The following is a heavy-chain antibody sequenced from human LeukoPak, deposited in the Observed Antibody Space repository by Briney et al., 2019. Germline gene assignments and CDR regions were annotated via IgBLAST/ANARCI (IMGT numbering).Heavy chain of an antibody. D-gene: IGHD3-3*01. CDR1: GGSLSSYY. CDR3: ARRHDDFWSGTNAFDI. CDR2: IYYSGST. J-gene: IGHJ3*02. Sequence: SETLSLTCTVSGGSLSSYYWSWIRQPPGKGLEWIGYIYYSGSTNYNPSLKSRVTISVDTSKNQFSLKLSSVTAADTAVCYCARRHDDFWSGTNAFDIWGQGTMVTVSS. V-gene: IGHV4-59*08.